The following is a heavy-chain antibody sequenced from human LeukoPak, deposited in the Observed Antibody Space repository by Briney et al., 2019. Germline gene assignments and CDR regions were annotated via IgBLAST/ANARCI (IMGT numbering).Heavy chain of an antibody. D-gene: IGHD6-13*01. Sequence: ASVKVSCKASGYTSTSYGISWVRQAPGQGLEWMGWISAYNGNTNYAQKLQGRVTMTTDTSTSTAYMELRSLRSDDTAVYYCATGYSSSWSSRYYYYYGMDVWGQGTTVTVSS. CDR3: ATGYSSSWSSRYYYYYGMDV. V-gene: IGHV1-18*01. J-gene: IGHJ6*02. CDR1: GYTSTSYG. CDR2: ISAYNGNT.